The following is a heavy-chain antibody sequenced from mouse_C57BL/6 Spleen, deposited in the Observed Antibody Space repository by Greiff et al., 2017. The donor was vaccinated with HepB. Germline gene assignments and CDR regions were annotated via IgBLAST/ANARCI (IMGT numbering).Heavy chain of an antibody. CDR1: GYAFSSYW. V-gene: IGHV1-80*01. CDR2: IYPGDGDT. D-gene: IGHD1-1*01. Sequence: VQLQQSGAELVKPGASVKISCKASGYAFSSYWMNWVKQRPGKGLEWIGQIYPGDGDTNYNGKFKGKATLTADKSSSTAYMQLSSLTSEDSAVYFCATGYYGSSYVPFDYWGQGTTLTVSS. CDR3: ATGYYGSSYVPFDY. J-gene: IGHJ2*01.